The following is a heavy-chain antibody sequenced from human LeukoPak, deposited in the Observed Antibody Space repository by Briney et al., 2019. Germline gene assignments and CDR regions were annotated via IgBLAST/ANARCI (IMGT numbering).Heavy chain of an antibody. V-gene: IGHV3-21*01. CDR1: GFTFSSYA. CDR2: ISGSSSYI. Sequence: GGSLRLSCAASGFTFSSYAMRWVRQAPGKGLEWVASISGSSSYIYYADSVKGRFTISRYNAKNSLYLQMNSLRAADTAVYYCARDQGLYCSGGSCTAFDIWGQGTVVTVS. D-gene: IGHD2-15*01. J-gene: IGHJ3*02. CDR3: ARDQGLYCSGGSCTAFDI.